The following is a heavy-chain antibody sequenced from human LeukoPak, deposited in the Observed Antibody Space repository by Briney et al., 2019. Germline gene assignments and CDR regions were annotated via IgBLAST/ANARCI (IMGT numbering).Heavy chain of an antibody. CDR2: IKEDGSEK. D-gene: IGHD3-22*01. CDR3: ARQDRRYDSSGYRSCDY. V-gene: IGHV3-7*01. CDR1: GFMFNNFW. Sequence: GGSLRLSCAASGFMFNNFWMGWVRQVPGKGLEWVANIKEDGSEKHYVDSVKGRFTISRDNGKNSLYLQMNSLRAEDTAVYYCARQDRRYDSSGYRSCDYWGQGTLVTVSS. J-gene: IGHJ4*02.